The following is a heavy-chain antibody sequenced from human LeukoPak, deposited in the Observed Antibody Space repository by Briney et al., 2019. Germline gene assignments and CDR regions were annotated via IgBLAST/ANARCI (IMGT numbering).Heavy chain of an antibody. CDR2: INHRGRT. D-gene: IGHD4-17*01. J-gene: IGHJ4*02. Sequence: SETLSLTCAVYSESFNDYYWSWIRQPPGKGLEWIGEINHRGRTNYNPSLKSRVTISVDTSKNQFSLRLSSVTAADTAMYYCARVDYGDYSKDFDYWGQGTLVTVSS. V-gene: IGHV4-34*01. CDR1: SESFNDYY. CDR3: ARVDYGDYSKDFDY.